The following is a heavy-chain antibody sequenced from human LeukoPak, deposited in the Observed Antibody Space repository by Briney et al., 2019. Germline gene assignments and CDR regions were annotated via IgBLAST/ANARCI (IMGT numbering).Heavy chain of an antibody. D-gene: IGHD3-9*01. Sequence: GGSLRLSCAASGFTFSSYWMSWVRQAPGKGLEWVANIKQDGSEKYYVDSVKGRFTISRDNAKNSLYLQMNSLRAEDTAVYYCARDSPSFNYDILTGYYIDYWGQGTLVTVS. V-gene: IGHV3-7*01. CDR2: IKQDGSEK. CDR1: GFTFSSYW. J-gene: IGHJ4*02. CDR3: ARDSPSFNYDILTGYYIDY.